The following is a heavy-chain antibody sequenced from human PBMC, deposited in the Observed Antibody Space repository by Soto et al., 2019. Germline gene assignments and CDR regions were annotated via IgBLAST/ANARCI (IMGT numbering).Heavy chain of an antibody. Sequence: SETLSLTCAVYGGSFSGYYWSWIRQPPGKGLEWIGEINHSGRTNYNPSLKSRDTISVDTSKNQFSLKLSSVTAADTAVYYCARVGSGHYDILTGYPSSMFDYWGQGTLVTVSS. D-gene: IGHD3-9*01. CDR1: GGSFSGYY. CDR2: INHSGRT. J-gene: IGHJ4*02. V-gene: IGHV4-34*01. CDR3: ARVGSGHYDILTGYPSSMFDY.